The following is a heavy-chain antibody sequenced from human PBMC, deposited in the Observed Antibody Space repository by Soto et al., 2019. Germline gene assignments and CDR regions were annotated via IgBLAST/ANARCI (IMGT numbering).Heavy chain of an antibody. D-gene: IGHD2-15*01. J-gene: IGHJ4*02. Sequence: QVQLVESGGGVVQPGRSLRLSCAASGFTFTTYAIHWVRQAPGKGLEWVAVISNDGRGKYYADSVKGRFTISRDNSKNTLYLQMNSLRSDATAVYYCARDQCFGGGRSCYYFDFWGQGTLVTVSS. CDR3: ARDQCFGGGRSCYYFDF. V-gene: IGHV3-30*04. CDR1: GFTFTTYA. CDR2: ISNDGRGK.